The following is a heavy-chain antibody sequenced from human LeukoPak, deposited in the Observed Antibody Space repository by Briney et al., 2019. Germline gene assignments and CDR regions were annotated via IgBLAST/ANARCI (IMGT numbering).Heavy chain of an antibody. CDR3: ARIQTSGWYFPNWFDP. J-gene: IGHJ5*02. CDR2: ISGSGGST. V-gene: IGHV3-23*01. Sequence: GGSLRLSCAVSGFTFSSYAMSWVRQAPGKGLEWVSAISGSGGSTYYADSVKGRFTISRDNSKNTLYLQMNSLRAEDTAVYYCARIQTSGWYFPNWFDPWGQGTLVTVSS. CDR1: GFTFSSYA. D-gene: IGHD6-19*01.